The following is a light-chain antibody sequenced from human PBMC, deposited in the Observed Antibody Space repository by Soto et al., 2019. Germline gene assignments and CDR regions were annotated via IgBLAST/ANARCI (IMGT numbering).Light chain of an antibody. V-gene: IGLV1-44*01. CDR2: SNN. Sequence: QSVLAQPPSASGTPGQRVTISFSGSSSNIGSSTVTWYQQLPGAAPTVLIHSNNQRPSGVPDRFSGSKSGTSASLAISGLQSDDEADYYCATWDDSLKGYVFGTGTKVTVL. CDR3: ATWDDSLKGYV. J-gene: IGLJ1*01. CDR1: SSNIGSST.